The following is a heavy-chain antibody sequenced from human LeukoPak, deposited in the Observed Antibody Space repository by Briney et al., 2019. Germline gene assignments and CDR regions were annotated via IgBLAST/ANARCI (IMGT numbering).Heavy chain of an antibody. V-gene: IGHV1-2*02. CDR2: INPKTGGT. Sequence: ASVKVSCKASGYTFTDYYIHWVRQAPGQGLEWLGCINPKTGGTDSAQKFQGRVTMTRDTSISTAYMELSRLRSDDTAVYYCARAGYRDPGKSIAAESYWGQGTLVTVSS. J-gene: IGHJ4*02. CDR3: ARAGYRDPGKSIAAESY. CDR1: GYTFTDYY. D-gene: IGHD6-13*01.